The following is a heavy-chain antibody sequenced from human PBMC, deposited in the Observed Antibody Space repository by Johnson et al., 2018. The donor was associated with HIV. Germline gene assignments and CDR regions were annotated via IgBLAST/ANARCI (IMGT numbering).Heavy chain of an antibody. J-gene: IGHJ3*01. Sequence: QVQLVESGGGVVQPGRSLRLSCAGSAFTFSSYAMNWVRQAPGKGLEWVAVISYDGSNKYYADSVKGRFTISRDNSKNTLYLQMNSLRAEDAAVYYCARARTELALWGQGTMVTVSS. CDR2: ISYDGSNK. V-gene: IGHV3-30*04. CDR3: ARARTELAL. CDR1: AFTFSSYA. D-gene: IGHD6-6*01.